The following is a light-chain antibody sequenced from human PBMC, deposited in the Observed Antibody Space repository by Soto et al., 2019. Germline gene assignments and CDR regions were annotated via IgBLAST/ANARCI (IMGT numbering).Light chain of an antibody. Sequence: DIQMTQSPSTLSASVGDRVTITCRASQSISSWLAWYQQKPGKAPKLQIYKASSLESGVPSRFSGSGSGTEFTLTISSLQPDDFATYCCQQYNSYSITFGQGTRLELK. CDR2: KAS. CDR1: QSISSW. CDR3: QQYNSYSIT. V-gene: IGKV1-5*03. J-gene: IGKJ5*01.